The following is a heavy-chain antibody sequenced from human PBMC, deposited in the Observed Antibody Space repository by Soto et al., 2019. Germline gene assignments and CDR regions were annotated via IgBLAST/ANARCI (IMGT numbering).Heavy chain of an antibody. V-gene: IGHV4-39*01. CDR3: ARHVSHGARGPPHAFDI. D-gene: IGHD3-10*01. CDR2: IYYSGST. CDR1: GGSISSSSYY. Sequence: QLQLQESGPGLVKPSETLSLTCTVSGGSISSSSYYWGWIRQPPGKGLEWIGSIYYSGSTYYNPSLKSRVTISVDTSKNQFSLKLSSVTAADTAVYYCARHVSHGARGPPHAFDIWGQGTMVTVSS. J-gene: IGHJ3*02.